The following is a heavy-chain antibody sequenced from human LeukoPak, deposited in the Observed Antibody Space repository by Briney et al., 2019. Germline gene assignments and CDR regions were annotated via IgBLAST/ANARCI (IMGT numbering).Heavy chain of an antibody. Sequence: PETLSLTCTVSGGSISSYYWSWIRQPAGKGLEWIGRIYTSGSTNYNPSLKSRVTMSVDTSKNQFSLKLSSVTAADTAVYYCARETYYYDSSGQYRYYYYYMDVWGKGTTVTVSS. CDR2: IYTSGST. D-gene: IGHD3-22*01. CDR1: GGSISSYY. CDR3: ARETYYYDSSGQYRYYYYYMDV. J-gene: IGHJ6*03. V-gene: IGHV4-4*07.